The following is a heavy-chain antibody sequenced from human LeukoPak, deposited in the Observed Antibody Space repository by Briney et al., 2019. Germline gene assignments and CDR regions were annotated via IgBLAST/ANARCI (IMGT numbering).Heavy chain of an antibody. D-gene: IGHD4-17*01. CDR1: GYTFTSYG. J-gene: IGHJ4*02. CDR3: ASGYGDYVDVVFDY. CDR2: ISAYNGNT. Sequence: ASVKVSCKASGYTFTSYGISWVRQALGQGLEWMGWISAYNGNTNYAQKLQGRVTMTTDTSTSTAYMELRSLRSDDTAVYYCASGYGDYVDVVFDYWGQGTLVTVSS. V-gene: IGHV1-18*01.